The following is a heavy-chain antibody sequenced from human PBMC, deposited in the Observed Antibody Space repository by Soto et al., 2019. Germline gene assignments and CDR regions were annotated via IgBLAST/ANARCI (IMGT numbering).Heavy chain of an antibody. CDR1: GGTFSSYA. D-gene: IGHD6-13*01. J-gene: IGHJ6*02. V-gene: IGHV1-69*13. CDR3: ARDFPPGRGGVGSSPTYYYYGMDV. Sequence: VASVKVSCKASGGTFSSYAISWVRQAPGQGLEWMGGIIPIFGTANYAQKFQGRVTITADESTSTAYMELSSLRSEDTAVYYCARDFPPGRGGVGSSPTYYYYGMDVWGQGTTVTVSS. CDR2: IIPIFGTA.